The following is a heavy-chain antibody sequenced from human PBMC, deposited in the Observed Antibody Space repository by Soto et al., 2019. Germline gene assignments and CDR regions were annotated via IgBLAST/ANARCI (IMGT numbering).Heavy chain of an antibody. J-gene: IGHJ3*02. CDR3: ARESRYYYGSGSYYPDAFDI. CDR2: IIPIFGTA. CDR1: GGTFRSYA. V-gene: IGHV1-69*06. D-gene: IGHD3-10*01. Sequence: ASVNVSCKGSGGTFRSYAISWLRQAPGQPLVWMGGIIPIFGTANYAQKFQGRVTITADKSTSTAYMELSSLRSEDTAVYYCARESRYYYGSGSYYPDAFDIWGQGTMVTGSS.